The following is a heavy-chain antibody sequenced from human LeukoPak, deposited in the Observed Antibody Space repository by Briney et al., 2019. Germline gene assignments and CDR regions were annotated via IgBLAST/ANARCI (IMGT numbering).Heavy chain of an antibody. CDR2: IYSGGST. J-gene: IGHJ4*02. Sequence: PGGSLRLSCAASGFTVSSNYMSWVRQAPGKGLEWVSVIYSGGSTYYADSVKGRFTISRDNAKNPLYLQMNSLRAEDTAVYYCARAVAAAGSYWGQGTLVTVSS. CDR1: GFTVSSNY. V-gene: IGHV3-53*01. D-gene: IGHD6-13*01. CDR3: ARAVAAAGSY.